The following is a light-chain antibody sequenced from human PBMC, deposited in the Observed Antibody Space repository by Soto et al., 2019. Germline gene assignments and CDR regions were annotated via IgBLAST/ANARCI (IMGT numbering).Light chain of an antibody. CDR2: RAY. J-gene: IGKJ2*01. CDR3: KQYCSSPQNT. CDR1: QSFCISY. Sequence: ELVLTQSLGTLSLSLGERATLSSMTSQSFCISYLAWYQQKPGQAPRLLIYRAYRKTNCIPARFSGSGSGTDFTLTIRRLEPEDFGVYYFKQYCSSPQNTVAQGTRLEIK. V-gene: IGKV3-20*01.